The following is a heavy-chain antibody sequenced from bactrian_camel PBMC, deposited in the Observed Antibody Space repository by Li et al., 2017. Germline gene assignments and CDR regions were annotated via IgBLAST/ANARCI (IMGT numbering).Heavy chain of an antibody. Sequence: HVQLVESGGGSVQPGGSLILSCVASGDTYLYNGVGWFRQGPGKEREGVAVIYTGTSETGRTAYASSVKGRFTLSHDRSKNTMYLQMDNLKTEDTGVYYCAALNSTYGGRFGWCKDFRGQGTQVTVS. CDR2: IYTGTSETGRT. D-gene: IGHD6*01. V-gene: IGHV3S61*01. CDR1: GDTYLYNG. CDR3: AALNSTYGGRFGWCKDF. J-gene: IGHJ4*01.